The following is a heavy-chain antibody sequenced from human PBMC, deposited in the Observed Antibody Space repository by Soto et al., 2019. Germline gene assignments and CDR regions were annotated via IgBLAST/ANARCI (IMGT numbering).Heavy chain of an antibody. V-gene: IGHV3-23*01. CDR2: ISGSGGST. Sequence: EVQLLESGGGLVQPGGSLRLSCAASGFTFSSYAMSWVRQAPGTGLEWVSAISGSGGSTYYADSVKGRFTISRDNSKNTLYLPMNSLRAEDTAVYYCAKAGTQGSSSWYAPYYYYGMDVWGQGNTVTVSS. CDR1: GFTFSSYA. J-gene: IGHJ6*02. CDR3: AKAGTQGSSSWYAPYYYYGMDV. D-gene: IGHD6-13*01.